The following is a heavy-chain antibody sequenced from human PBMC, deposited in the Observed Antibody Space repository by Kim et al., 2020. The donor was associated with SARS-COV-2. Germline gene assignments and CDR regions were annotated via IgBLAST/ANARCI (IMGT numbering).Heavy chain of an antibody. Sequence: GGSLRLSCAASGFTFSNYAMSWVRQAPGKGLEWVSIIYSGGSSTYYADSVKGRFTISRDNSKNTLYLQMNSLRADDTAVYYCAKDQAGGDYVAHFDYWGQGTLVTVSS. D-gene: IGHD4-17*01. CDR2: IYSGGSST. CDR1: GFTFSNYA. V-gene: IGHV3-23*03. J-gene: IGHJ4*02. CDR3: AKDQAGGDYVAHFDY.